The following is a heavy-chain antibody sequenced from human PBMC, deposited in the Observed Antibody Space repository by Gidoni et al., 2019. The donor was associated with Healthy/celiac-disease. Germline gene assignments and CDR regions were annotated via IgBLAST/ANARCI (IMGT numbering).Heavy chain of an antibody. Sequence: QVQLQQWGAGLLKPSETLSLTCAVYGGSFSGYYWSWIRQPPGKGLEWIGEINHSGSTNYNPSLKSRVTISVDTSKNQFSLKLSSVTAADTAVYYCARGLHSGSYQGGHWFDPWGQGTLVTVSS. CDR1: GGSFSGYY. D-gene: IGHD1-26*01. J-gene: IGHJ5*02. CDR2: INHSGST. V-gene: IGHV4-34*01. CDR3: ARGLHSGSYQGGHWFDP.